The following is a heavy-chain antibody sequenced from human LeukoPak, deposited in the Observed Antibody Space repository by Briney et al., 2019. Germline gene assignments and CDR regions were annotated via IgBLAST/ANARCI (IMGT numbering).Heavy chain of an antibody. V-gene: IGHV4-39*07. J-gene: IGHJ4*02. Sequence: SETLSLTCTVSGGSISSSSYYWGWIRQPPGRGLEWIGSIYYSGSTYYNPSLKSRFTISVDTSKNQFSLKLSSVTAADTAVYYCARDRRYSSGWPDDYWGQGTLVTVSS. D-gene: IGHD6-19*01. CDR1: GGSISSSSYY. CDR3: ARDRRYSSGWPDDY. CDR2: IYYSGST.